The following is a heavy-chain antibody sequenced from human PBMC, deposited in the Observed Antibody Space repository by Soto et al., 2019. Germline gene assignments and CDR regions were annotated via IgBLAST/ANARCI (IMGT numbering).Heavy chain of an antibody. J-gene: IGHJ6*02. Sequence: PGGSLRLSCAASGFTFSSYGMHWVRQAPGKGLEWVAVISYDGSNKYYADSVKGRFTISRDNSKNTLYLQMNSLRAEDTAVYYCAKDLIRLAGGEYYYYYGMDVWGQGTTVTVSS. CDR2: ISYDGSNK. CDR3: AKDLIRLAGGEYYYYYGMDV. D-gene: IGHD3-16*01. CDR1: GFTFSSYG. V-gene: IGHV3-30*18.